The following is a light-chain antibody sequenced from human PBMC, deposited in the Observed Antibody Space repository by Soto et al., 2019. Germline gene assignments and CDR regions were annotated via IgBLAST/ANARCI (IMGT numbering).Light chain of an antibody. CDR1: QSVSTNY. CDR2: GAS. Sequence: EIVLTQSPGTLSLSPGERTTLSCRASQSVSTNYLAWYQQKPGQAPRLLIYGASSRATGIPDRFSGSGSGADFTLTISRLEPEDFAVYYCQQYGSVPLTFVGGTKVEIK. CDR3: QQYGSVPLT. V-gene: IGKV3-20*01. J-gene: IGKJ4*01.